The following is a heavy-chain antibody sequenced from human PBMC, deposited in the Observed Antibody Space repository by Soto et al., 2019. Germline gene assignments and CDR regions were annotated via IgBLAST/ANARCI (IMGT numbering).Heavy chain of an antibody. CDR1: GFTFSSYA. V-gene: IGHV3-23*01. J-gene: IGHJ4*02. CDR2: ISGSGGST. D-gene: IGHD3-3*01. Sequence: EVQLLESGGGLVQPGGSLRLSCAASGFTFSSYAMSWVRQAPGKGLEWVSAISGSGGSTYYADSVKGRFTISRDNSKNTVSLQMNSLRAEDTAVYYCARDHSSEIYYFDDWGQGTLVTVSS. CDR3: ARDHSSEIYYFDD.